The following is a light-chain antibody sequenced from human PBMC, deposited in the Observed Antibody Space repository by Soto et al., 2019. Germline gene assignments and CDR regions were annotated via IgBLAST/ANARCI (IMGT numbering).Light chain of an antibody. Sequence: QSALTQPASVSGSPGQSITISCTGTSSDVGSYNLVSWYQQHPGKAPKLMIYEGSKRPSGVSNRFSGSKSGNTVSLTISGLQAEDEADYYCCSYAGSNYVFGTGTKVTVL. CDR3: CSYAGSNYV. V-gene: IGLV2-23*01. CDR2: EGS. J-gene: IGLJ1*01. CDR1: SSDVGSYNL.